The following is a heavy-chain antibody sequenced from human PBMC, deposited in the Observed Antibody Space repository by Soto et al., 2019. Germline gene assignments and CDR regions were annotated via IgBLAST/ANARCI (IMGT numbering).Heavy chain of an antibody. Sequence: QVQLVQSGAEVKKPGASVKVSCKTSGYTFAAYYIHWIRQAPGKGLEWMGWINPTSGGTVYAQNIQDRVTMTRDTSISTAYIELRRLNSDDTSAYYCARDPDYGDYWGYFFDSWSQGTQVTVSS. CDR3: ARDPDYGDYWGYFFDS. V-gene: IGHV1-2*02. CDR2: INPTSGGT. J-gene: IGHJ4*02. D-gene: IGHD4-17*01. CDR1: GYTFAAYY.